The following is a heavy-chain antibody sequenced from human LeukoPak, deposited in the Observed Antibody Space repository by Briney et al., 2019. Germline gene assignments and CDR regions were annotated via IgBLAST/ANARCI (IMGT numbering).Heavy chain of an antibody. CDR3: ASIPAYYYDSSGDH. Sequence: GESLKISCKGSGFTFSTSAMTWVRQAPGKGLEWVSTISDTGGSTYYADSVKGRFTVSRDNSKNTLYLQMNSLRAEDTAVYFCASIPAYYYDSSGDHWGQGTLVTVSS. CDR1: GFTFSTSA. J-gene: IGHJ4*02. CDR2: ISDTGGST. V-gene: IGHV3-23*01. D-gene: IGHD3-22*01.